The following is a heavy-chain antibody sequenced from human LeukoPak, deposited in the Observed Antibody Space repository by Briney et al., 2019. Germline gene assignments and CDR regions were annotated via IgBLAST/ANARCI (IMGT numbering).Heavy chain of an antibody. CDR2: ISGSGGST. Sequence: PGGSLRLSCAASGFTFSSYGMSWVRQAPGKGLEWVSAISGSGGSTYYADSVKGRFTISRDNSKNTLYLQMNSLRAEDTAVYYCAKTLPVLRYFDRHPDAFDIWGQGTMVTVSS. CDR3: AKTLPVLRYFDRHPDAFDI. J-gene: IGHJ3*02. CDR1: GFTFSSYG. D-gene: IGHD3-9*01. V-gene: IGHV3-23*01.